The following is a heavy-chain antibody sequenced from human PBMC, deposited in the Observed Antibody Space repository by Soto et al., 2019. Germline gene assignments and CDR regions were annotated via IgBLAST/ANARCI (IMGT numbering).Heavy chain of an antibody. D-gene: IGHD2-15*01. V-gene: IGHV1-69*13. Sequence: SVKVSCKASGGTFSSYAISWVRQAPGQGLEWMGGIIPIFGTANYAQKFQGRVTITADESTSTAYMELSSLRSEDTAVYYCARESYCSGGSCYFDYWGQGTLVTVSS. J-gene: IGHJ4*02. CDR1: GGTFSSYA. CDR2: IIPIFGTA. CDR3: ARESYCSGGSCYFDY.